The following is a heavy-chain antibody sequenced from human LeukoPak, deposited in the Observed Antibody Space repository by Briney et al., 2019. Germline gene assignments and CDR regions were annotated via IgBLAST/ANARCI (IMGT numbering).Heavy chain of an antibody. V-gene: IGHV4-4*07. J-gene: IGHJ3*01. CDR2: IYTSGST. Sequence: SETLSLTCTVSGGSISSYCWSWIRQPAGKGLEWIGRIYTSGSTNYNPSLKSRVTMSVDTSKNQFSLKLSSVTAADTAVYYCARGRFNYDSSGYSSFYHWGQGTMVTVSS. D-gene: IGHD3-22*01. CDR3: ARGRFNYDSSGYSSFYH. CDR1: GGSISSYC.